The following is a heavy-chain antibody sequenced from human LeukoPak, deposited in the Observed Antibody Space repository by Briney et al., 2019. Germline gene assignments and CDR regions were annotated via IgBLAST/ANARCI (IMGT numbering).Heavy chain of an antibody. V-gene: IGHV4-59*08. D-gene: IGHD6-13*01. J-gene: IGHJ4*02. CDR1: DDSITNNY. CDR2: IFFSVTT. Sequence: SETLSLTCTVSDDSITNNYWSSIRQPPGKGLEWIGCIFFSVTTSYNPSLKSRVTMSLDTPRSPSSLRLKSLTAADTAVYYCARQIIRGQYLVHFDYWSQGILVTVSS. CDR3: ARQIIRGQYLVHFDY.